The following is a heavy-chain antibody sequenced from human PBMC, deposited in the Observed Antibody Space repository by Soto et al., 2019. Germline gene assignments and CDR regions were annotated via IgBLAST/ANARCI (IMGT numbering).Heavy chain of an antibody. J-gene: IGHJ6*02. CDR3: ARTRGGSSSH. D-gene: IGHD6-13*01. V-gene: IGHV4-31*03. Sequence: SETLSLTCTVSGGSISSGGYYWSWIRQHPGKGLEWIGYIYYSGSTYYNPSLKSRVTISVDTSKNQFSLKLSSVTAADTAVYYCARTRGGSSSHWGQGTTVTVSS. CDR1: GGSISSGGYY. CDR2: IYYSGST.